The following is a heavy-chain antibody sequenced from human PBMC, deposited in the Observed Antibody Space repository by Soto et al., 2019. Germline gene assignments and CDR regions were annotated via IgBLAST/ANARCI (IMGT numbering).Heavy chain of an antibody. CDR3: AKDGKHLGRYFDY. J-gene: IGHJ4*02. CDR1: GFTFSSYA. Sequence: GGSLRLSCAASGFTFSSYATSWVRQAPGKGLEWVSAISGSGGSTYYADSVKGRFTISRDNSKNTLYLQMNSLRAEDTAVYYCAKDGKHLGRYFDYWGQGTLVTVSS. CDR2: ISGSGGST. D-gene: IGHD1-26*01. V-gene: IGHV3-23*01.